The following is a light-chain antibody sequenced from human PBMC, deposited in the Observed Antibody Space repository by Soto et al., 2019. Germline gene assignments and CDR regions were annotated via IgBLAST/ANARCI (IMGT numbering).Light chain of an antibody. Sequence: DIQMTQSPSSLSASVGDRVTITCRASQSISSYLNWYQQKPGKAPKVLIYAASSLQSGVPSRFSGRGSGTDFTLTISSPHPEDFDTYSCQQSYSIPWKFGQGTKV. CDR1: QSISSY. J-gene: IGKJ1*01. CDR3: QQSYSIPWK. V-gene: IGKV1-39*01. CDR2: AAS.